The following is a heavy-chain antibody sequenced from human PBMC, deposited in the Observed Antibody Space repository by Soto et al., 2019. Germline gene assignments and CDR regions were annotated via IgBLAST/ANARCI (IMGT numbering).Heavy chain of an antibody. CDR2: IYYSGST. V-gene: IGHV4-59*01. CDR1: GFSISSYY. J-gene: IGHJ5*02. Sequence: SETLSLTCTVSGFSISSYYWSWIRQPPGKGLEWIGYIYYSGSTNYNPSLKSRVTISVDTSKNQFSLKLSSVTAADTAVYYCARAVYGEGWFDPWGQGTLVTVSS. D-gene: IGHD4-17*01. CDR3: ARAVYGEGWFDP.